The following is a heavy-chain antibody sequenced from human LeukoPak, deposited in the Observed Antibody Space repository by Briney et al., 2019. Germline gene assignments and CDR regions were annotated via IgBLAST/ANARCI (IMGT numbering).Heavy chain of an antibody. CDR2: IRFDGSNQ. CDR1: GFTFSSYG. D-gene: IGHD3-22*01. V-gene: IGHV3-30*02. J-gene: IGHJ4*02. CDR3: AKDLYDSSGIVTHY. Sequence: GGSLRLSCAASGFTFSSYGMHWVRQAPGKGLEWVAFIRFDGSNQYYADSVKGRFTISRDNSKNTLYLQMNSLRAEDTAVYYCAKDLYDSSGIVTHYWGQGTLVTVSS.